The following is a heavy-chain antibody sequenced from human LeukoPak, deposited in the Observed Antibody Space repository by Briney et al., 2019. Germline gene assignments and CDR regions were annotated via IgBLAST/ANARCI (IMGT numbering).Heavy chain of an antibody. J-gene: IGHJ4*02. CDR2: IIPMFGIA. CDR1: GGTFSRYA. V-gene: IGHV1-69*01. Sequence: SVKVSCKASGGTFSRYAISWVRQAPGQGLEWMGGIIPMFGIANYAQKFQGRVTITADESTSTAYMELSSPRSEDTAVYYCARDRPYTGGWRGFDYWGQGTLVTVSS. D-gene: IGHD6-19*01. CDR3: ARDRPYTGGWRGFDY.